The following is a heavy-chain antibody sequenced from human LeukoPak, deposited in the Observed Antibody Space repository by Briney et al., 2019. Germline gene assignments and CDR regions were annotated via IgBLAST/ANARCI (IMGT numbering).Heavy chain of an antibody. Sequence: GRSLRLSCAASGFTFSSYAMHWVRQAPGKGLEWVAVISYDGSNKYYADSVKGRFTISRDNSKNTLYLQMNSLRAEDTAVHYCARERRDAFDYWGQGTLVTVSS. CDR1: GFTFSSYA. CDR3: ARERRDAFDY. V-gene: IGHV3-30-3*01. J-gene: IGHJ4*02. CDR2: ISYDGSNK.